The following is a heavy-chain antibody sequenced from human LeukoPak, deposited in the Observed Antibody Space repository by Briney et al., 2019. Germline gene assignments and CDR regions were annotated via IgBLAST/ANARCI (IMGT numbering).Heavy chain of an antibody. CDR3: AREDGYNSPYYFDY. Sequence: GSLRLSCAASGFTFSSSAMSWVRQAPGKGLEWIGSIFYSGSTNYNPSVKSRVTISVDTSKNQFSLKLRSVTAADTAVYYCAREDGYNSPYYFDYWGQGTLVTVSS. CDR2: IFYSGST. V-gene: IGHV4-59*01. CDR1: GFTFSSSA. D-gene: IGHD5-24*01. J-gene: IGHJ4*02.